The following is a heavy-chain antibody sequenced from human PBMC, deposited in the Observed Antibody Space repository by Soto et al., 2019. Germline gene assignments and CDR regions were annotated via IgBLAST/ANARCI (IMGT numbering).Heavy chain of an antibody. D-gene: IGHD3-22*01. CDR1: GGTFSSYA. CDR3: ARGEGSYYGRRGYYGDY. V-gene: IGHV1-69*12. J-gene: IGHJ4*02. Sequence: QVQLVQSGAEVKKPGSSVKVSCKASGGTFSSYAISWVRQAPGQGLEWMGGIIPIFGTANYAQKFQGRVTITADECTITAYTEPRSLRSEDTAVYYSARGEGSYYGRRGYYGDYWGQGPLVTVS. CDR2: IIPIFGTA.